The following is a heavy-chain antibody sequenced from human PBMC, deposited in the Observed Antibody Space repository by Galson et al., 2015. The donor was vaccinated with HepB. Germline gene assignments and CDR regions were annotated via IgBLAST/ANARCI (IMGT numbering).Heavy chain of an antibody. CDR3: TRGIMITFGGVIVIPPYFDY. CDR2: IDWDGDK. J-gene: IGHJ4*02. CDR1: GFSLSTSEMS. V-gene: IGHV2-70*01. D-gene: IGHD3-16*02. Sequence: PALVKPTQTLTLTCTFSGFSLSTSEMSVSWIRQSPGKALEWLALIDWDGDKYYNTSLKTRLTISKDTSKNQVVLTMTNMDPVDTATYFCTRGIMITFGGVIVIPPYFDYWGQGTLVTVSS.